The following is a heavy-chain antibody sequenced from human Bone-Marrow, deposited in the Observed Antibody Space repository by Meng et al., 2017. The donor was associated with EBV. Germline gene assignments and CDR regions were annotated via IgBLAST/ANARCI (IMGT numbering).Heavy chain of an antibody. CDR2: ISGSGGSI. D-gene: IGHD6-19*01. J-gene: IGHJ4*02. Sequence: EGELLVLGGGVGQLGGCLCLCCAGSGFTFSNNAMNWVRQAPGKGLEWVSGISGSGGSIYYADSVKGRFTISRDDSENTQYLQMNSLRAEDTAVYYCAKGSSGWYYYFDYWGRGTLVTVSS. V-gene: IGHV3-23*01. CDR3: AKGSSGWYYYFDY. CDR1: GFTFSNNA.